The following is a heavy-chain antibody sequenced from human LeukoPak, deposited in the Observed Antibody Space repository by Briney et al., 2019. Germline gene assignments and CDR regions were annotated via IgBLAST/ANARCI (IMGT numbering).Heavy chain of an antibody. Sequence: SETLSLTCTVSGGSISSYYWSWIRQPPGKGLEWIGYIYYSGSTNYNPSLKSRVTISVDTSKNQFSLKLSSVTAADTAVYYCARSAGTAAAGLDYWGQGTLVTVSS. J-gene: IGHJ4*02. CDR2: IYYSGST. D-gene: IGHD6-13*01. CDR1: GGSISSYY. V-gene: IGHV4-59*08. CDR3: ARSAGTAAAGLDY.